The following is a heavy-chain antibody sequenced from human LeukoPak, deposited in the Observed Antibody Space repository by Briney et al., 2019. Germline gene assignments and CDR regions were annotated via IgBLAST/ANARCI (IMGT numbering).Heavy chain of an antibody. V-gene: IGHV3-21*04. Sequence: GGSLRLSCAASGFTFSSYSMNWVRQAPGKGLEWVSSISSSSSYIYYADSVKGRFTISRDNSKNTLYLQMNSLRAEDTAVYYCAIDISITGTVDYWGQGTLVTVSS. CDR2: ISSSSSYI. CDR3: AIDISITGTVDY. CDR1: GFTFSSYS. J-gene: IGHJ4*02. D-gene: IGHD1-20*01.